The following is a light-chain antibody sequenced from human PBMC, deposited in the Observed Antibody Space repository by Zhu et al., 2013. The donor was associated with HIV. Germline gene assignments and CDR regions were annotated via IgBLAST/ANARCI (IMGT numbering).Light chain of an antibody. V-gene: IGKV1-5*03. Sequence: DIQMTQSPSTLSASVGDRVTITCRASRSISSWLAWYQQKPGKAPKLLIYEASTLESGVPSRFSGSGSGTDFTLTVSNLQPDDFATYYCQQYNTYSGTFGQGTKVEIK. J-gene: IGKJ1*01. CDR3: QQYNTYSGT. CDR2: EAS. CDR1: RSISSW.